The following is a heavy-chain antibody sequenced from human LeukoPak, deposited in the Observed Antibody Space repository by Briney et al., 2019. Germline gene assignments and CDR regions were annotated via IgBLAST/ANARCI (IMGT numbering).Heavy chain of an antibody. CDR1: GYSFSSHD. CDR3: ARGRGSSWYGQRY. J-gene: IGHJ4*02. CDR2: MNPKSGNT. D-gene: IGHD6-13*01. Sequence: ASVKVSCKASGYSFSSHDINWVRQATGQGLEWMGWMNPKSGNTDHAQKFQGRVTMTRNTSISTAYMELSSLRSEDTAVYYCARGRGSSWYGQRYWGQGTLITVSS. V-gene: IGHV1-8*01.